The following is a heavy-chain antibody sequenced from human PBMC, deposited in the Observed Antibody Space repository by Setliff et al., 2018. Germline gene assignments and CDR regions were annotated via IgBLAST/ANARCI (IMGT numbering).Heavy chain of an antibody. D-gene: IGHD6-13*01. CDR3: TTAPLAAASTC. V-gene: IGHV3-23*01. Sequence: PGGSLRLSCAASGFTVSSNYMSWVRQAPGKGLEWVSAISGSGGSTYYADSVKGRFTISRDNSKNTLYLQMNSLKTEDTAVYYCTTAPLAAASTCWGQGTLVTVSS. CDR1: GFTVSSNY. CDR2: ISGSGGST. J-gene: IGHJ4*02.